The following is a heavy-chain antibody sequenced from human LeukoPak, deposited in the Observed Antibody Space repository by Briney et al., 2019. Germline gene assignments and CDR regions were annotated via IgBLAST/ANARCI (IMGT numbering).Heavy chain of an antibody. Sequence: SETLSLTCVVYGGSFSGYYWSWIRQPPGKGLEWIGEINHSGSTNYNPSLKSRVTISVDTSKNQFSLKLSSVTAADTAVYYCARHRTYYYGSGSSYFDYWGQGTLVTVSS. D-gene: IGHD3-10*01. CDR3: ARHRTYYYGSGSSYFDY. CDR1: GGSFSGYY. CDR2: INHSGST. J-gene: IGHJ4*02. V-gene: IGHV4-34*01.